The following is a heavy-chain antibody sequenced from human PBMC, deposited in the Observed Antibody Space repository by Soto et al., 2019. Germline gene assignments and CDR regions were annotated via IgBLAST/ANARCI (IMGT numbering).Heavy chain of an antibody. V-gene: IGHV3-74*01. Sequence: GGSLRLSCAASGITFSTYWMHWVRQAPGKGLVWVSRIDSDGSSTNYADSVKGRFTISRDNAKNTLHLQMNSLRAEDTAVYYCAHSGYDSQFEYWGRGTRVTVSS. CDR3: AHSGYDSQFEY. CDR1: GITFSTYW. D-gene: IGHD5-12*01. CDR2: IDSDGSST. J-gene: IGHJ4*02.